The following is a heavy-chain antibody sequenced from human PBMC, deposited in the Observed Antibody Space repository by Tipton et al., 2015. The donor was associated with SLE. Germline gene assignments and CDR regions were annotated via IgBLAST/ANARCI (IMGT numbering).Heavy chain of an antibody. CDR1: GGSISSSRYY. J-gene: IGHJ4*02. Sequence: TLSLTCTVSGGSISSSRYYWGWIRQPPGKGLEWIGSIYYSGSTNYNPSLKSRVTISVDTSKNQFSLKLSSVTAADTAVYYCAREPANCSGGSCSDYWGQGTLVTVSS. V-gene: IGHV4-39*07. CDR2: IYYSGST. D-gene: IGHD2-15*01. CDR3: AREPANCSGGSCSDY.